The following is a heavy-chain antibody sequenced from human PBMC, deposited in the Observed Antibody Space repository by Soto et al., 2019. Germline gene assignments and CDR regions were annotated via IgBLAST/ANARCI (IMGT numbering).Heavy chain of an antibody. Sequence: ASVKVSCKASGYTFTSCGVSWVRQAPGQGLEWMGWVSTYNGNTNYAQKFQGRVTMTTDTSTTTAYMEMRSLRSDDSAVYYCAKETRDGGMDVWGQGTTVTVSS. CDR2: VSTYNGNT. J-gene: IGHJ6*02. V-gene: IGHV1-18*01. D-gene: IGHD4-17*01. CDR1: GYTFTSCG. CDR3: AKETRDGGMDV.